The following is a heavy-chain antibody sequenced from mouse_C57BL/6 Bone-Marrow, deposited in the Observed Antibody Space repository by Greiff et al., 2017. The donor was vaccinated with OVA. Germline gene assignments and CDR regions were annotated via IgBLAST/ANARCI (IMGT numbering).Heavy chain of an antibody. CDR3: ARERDRGSSSCAY. J-gene: IGHJ3*01. CDR1: GYTFTDYY. D-gene: IGHD1-1*01. CDR2: IYPGSGNT. Sequence: VQLQQSGAELVRPGASVKLSCKASGYTFTDYYINWVKQRPGQGLEWIARIYPGSGNTYYNEKFKGKATLTAEKSSSTAYMQLSSLTSEDSAVYFCARERDRGSSSCAYWGQGTLVTVSA. V-gene: IGHV1-76*01.